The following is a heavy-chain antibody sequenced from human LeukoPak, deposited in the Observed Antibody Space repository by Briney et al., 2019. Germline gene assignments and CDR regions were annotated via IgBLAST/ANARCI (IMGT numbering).Heavy chain of an antibody. CDR2: MNPNSGNT. V-gene: IGHV1-8*01. CDR3: ARGERRYYYDSSDSDY. J-gene: IGHJ4*02. Sequence: ASVKVSCKASGYTFTSYDINWVRQATGQGLEWMGWMNPNSGNTGYAQKFQGRVTMTRNTSISTAYMELSSLRSEDTAVYYCARGERRYYYDSSDSDYWGQGTLVTVSS. CDR1: GYTFTSYD. D-gene: IGHD3-22*01.